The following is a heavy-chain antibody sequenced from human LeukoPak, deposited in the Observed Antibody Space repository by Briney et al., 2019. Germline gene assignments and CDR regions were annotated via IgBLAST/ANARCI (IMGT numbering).Heavy chain of an antibody. CDR1: GYTFTGYY. CDR3: ARDRVGLVDIVSTIPDY. V-gene: IGHV1-2*02. J-gene: IGHJ4*02. D-gene: IGHD5/OR15-5a*01. Sequence: GASVKVSCKASGYTFTGYYMHWVRQAPGQGLEWMGWINPNSGGTNYAQKFQGRVTMTRDTSISTAYMELSRLRSDDTAVYYCARDRVGLVDIVSTIPDYWGQGTLVTVSS. CDR2: INPNSGGT.